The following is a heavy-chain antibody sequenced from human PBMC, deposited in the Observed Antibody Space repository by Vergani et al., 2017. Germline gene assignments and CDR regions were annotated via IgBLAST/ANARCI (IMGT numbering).Heavy chain of an antibody. CDR2: IYYSGST. Sequence: QVQLQESGPGLVKPSETLSLTCTVSGGSISSYYWSWIRQPPVEGLEWIGYIYYSGSTNYNPSLKSRVTISVDTSKNQFSLKLSSVTAADTAVYYCVRESPYGDSGMDVWGQGTTVTVSS. V-gene: IGHV4-59*01. J-gene: IGHJ6*02. D-gene: IGHD4-17*01. CDR1: GGSISSYY. CDR3: VRESPYGDSGMDV.